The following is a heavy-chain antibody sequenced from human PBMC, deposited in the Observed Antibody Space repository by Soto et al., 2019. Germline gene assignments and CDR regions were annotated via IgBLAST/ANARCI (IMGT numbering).Heavy chain of an antibody. CDR2: STNKASGYIT. V-gene: IGHV3-72*01. J-gene: IGHJ4*02. D-gene: IGHD2-8*01. Sequence: GGSLRLSCAVSGFTFSDHYMDWVRRAPGKGLEWVGRSTNKASGYITIYGASVLGRFTVSRDDFKDTLYLQMNSLMTEDTAVDYGARGFHGFDLGGQGPLFTFS. CDR1: GFTFSDHY. CDR3: ARGFHGFDL.